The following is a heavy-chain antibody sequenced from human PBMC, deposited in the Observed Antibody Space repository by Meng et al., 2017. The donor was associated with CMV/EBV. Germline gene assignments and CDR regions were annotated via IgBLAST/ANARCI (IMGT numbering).Heavy chain of an antibody. CDR2: ISASGYYT. V-gene: IGHV3-23*01. J-gene: IGHJ4*02. D-gene: IGHD5-24*01. CDR1: EFSITDYA. CDR3: AKAPTRRYYFDS. Sequence: CAASEFSITDYAVNWVRQASGKGLEWVSVISASGYYTCYAESVKCRFTIGRDISKNTVYLQTNSLRAEDTAVYFCAKAPTRRYYFDSWGQGSLVTVSS.